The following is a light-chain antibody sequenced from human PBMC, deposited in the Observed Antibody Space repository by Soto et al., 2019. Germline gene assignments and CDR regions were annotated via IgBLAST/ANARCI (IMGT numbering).Light chain of an antibody. J-gene: IGKJ5*01. CDR1: QSVSSY. CDR3: QQRSNWPIT. Sequence: EIVLTQSPATLSLSPGERATLSCRASQSVSSYLAWYPHKPGQAPRLLIYDASNRATGIPARFSGSGSGTDFTLTISSLEPEDFAVYYCQQRSNWPITFGQGTRLEIK. CDR2: DAS. V-gene: IGKV3-11*01.